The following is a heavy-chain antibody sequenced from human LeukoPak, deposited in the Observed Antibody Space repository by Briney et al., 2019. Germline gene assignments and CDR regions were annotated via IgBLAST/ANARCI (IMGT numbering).Heavy chain of an antibody. CDR2: IRSKRNNYAT. D-gene: IGHD1-1*01. V-gene: IGHV3-73*01. Sequence: GGSLRLSCAASGFTFSGSAIHWVRQAPGKGLEWIGRIRSKRNNYATAYAASVNGRFTISKDDSQNAAFPQINSRKSEGTAVYYCPAHDPRRRNYWGQGTLVTVSS. CDR3: PAHDPRRRNY. J-gene: IGHJ4*02. CDR1: GFTFSGSA.